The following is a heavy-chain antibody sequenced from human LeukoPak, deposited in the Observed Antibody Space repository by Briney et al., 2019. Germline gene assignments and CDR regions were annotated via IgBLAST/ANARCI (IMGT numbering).Heavy chain of an antibody. CDR2: INPGDSDT. CDR1: GFNFINYW. V-gene: IGHV5-51*01. Sequence: GESLKISCKGSGFNFINYWIAWVRQMPGKGLEWMGIINPGDSDTRYSPSFQGQVTISADKSIATAYLQRSSLEASDTAMYYCTRHVPCTDGSCLHFDHWGQGTLVTVSS. D-gene: IGHD2-15*01. J-gene: IGHJ5*02. CDR3: TRHVPCTDGSCLHFDH.